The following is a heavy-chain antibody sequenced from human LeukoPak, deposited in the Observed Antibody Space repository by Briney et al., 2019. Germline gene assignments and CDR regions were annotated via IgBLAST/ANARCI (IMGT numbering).Heavy chain of an antibody. CDR3: ARVGTGYSYGLPYYFDY. CDR1: GYTFTSYY. CDR2: INPSGGST. Sequence: ASVKVSCKASGYTFTSYYMHWVRQAPGQGLEWMGIINPSGGSTSYAQKFQGRVTITADESTSTAYMELSSLRSEDTAVYYCARVGTGYSYGLPYYFDYWGQGTLVTVSS. D-gene: IGHD5-18*01. J-gene: IGHJ4*02. V-gene: IGHV1-46*01.